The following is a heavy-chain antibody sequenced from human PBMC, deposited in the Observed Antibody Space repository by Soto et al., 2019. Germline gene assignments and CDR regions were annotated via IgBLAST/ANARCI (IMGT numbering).Heavy chain of an antibody. J-gene: IGHJ4*02. CDR3: ARGTNITMVRGVIIYSPNFNY. CDR2: INHSGST. Sequence: SETLSLTCAVYGGSFSGYYWSWIRQPPGKGLEWIGEINHSGSTNYNPSLKSRVTTSVDTSKNQFSLKLSSVTAADTAVYYCARGTNITMVRGVIIYSPNFNYWGQGTLVTVSS. CDR1: GGSFSGYY. V-gene: IGHV4-34*01. D-gene: IGHD3-10*01.